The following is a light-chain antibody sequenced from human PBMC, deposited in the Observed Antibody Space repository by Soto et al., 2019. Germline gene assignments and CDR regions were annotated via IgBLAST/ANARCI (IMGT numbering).Light chain of an antibody. Sequence: QSVLTQPPSASGTPGQRVTISCSGSSSNIGSKTVNWYQQLPGTAPKLLIYGNSNRPSGVPDRFSGSKSGTSASLAITGLQAEDEADYYCQSYDSSLSGSVVFGGGTKLTVL. V-gene: IGLV1-40*01. J-gene: IGLJ2*01. CDR2: GNS. CDR3: QSYDSSLSGSVV. CDR1: SSNIGSKT.